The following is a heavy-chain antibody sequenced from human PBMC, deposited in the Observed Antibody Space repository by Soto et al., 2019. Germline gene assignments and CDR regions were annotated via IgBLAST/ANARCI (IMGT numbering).Heavy chain of an antibody. D-gene: IGHD3-3*01. CDR1: GYTFSSYG. J-gene: IGHJ4*02. V-gene: IGHV1-18*04. CDR3: ARNHIKYYDFWSGYYTGLNEY. CDR2: ISAYNGNT. Sequence: ASVKVSCKASGYTFSSYGITWVRQAPGQGLEWMGWISAYNGNTNYAQKLQGRVTMTTDTSTSTAYMELRSLRSDDTAVYYCARNHIKYYDFWSGYYTGLNEYWGLG.